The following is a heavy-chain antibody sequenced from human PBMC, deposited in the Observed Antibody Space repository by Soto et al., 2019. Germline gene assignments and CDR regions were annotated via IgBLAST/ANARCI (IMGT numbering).Heavy chain of an antibody. J-gene: IGHJ6*02. CDR1: GGSISSGGYY. D-gene: IGHD6-6*01. CDR3: AGGGSSSGKVEDYYCGMDV. Sequence: SETLSLTCTVSGGSISSGGYYWSWIRQPPGKGLEWVGYIYYSGSTYYNPSLKSRVTISVDTSKNQFSLKLSSVTAADTAGYNCAGGGSSSGKVEDYYCGMDVWGQGTTVTVSS. CDR2: IYYSGST. V-gene: IGHV4-31*03.